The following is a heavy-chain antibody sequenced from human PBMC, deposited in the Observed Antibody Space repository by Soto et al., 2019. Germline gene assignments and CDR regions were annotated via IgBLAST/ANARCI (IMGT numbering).Heavy chain of an antibody. CDR2: MRGRGGST. CDR3: AKDSRYDFRSGYLSTHY. J-gene: IGHJ4*02. V-gene: IGHV3-23*01. Sequence: GGSLRLSCEASGFSFSNEAMSWVRQAPGKGLEWVSAMRGRGGSTYDADSVKGRFTISRDNSKNILYLQMNSLRAEDTAVYYCAKDSRYDFRSGYLSTHYWGPGTLVTVSS. CDR1: GFSFSNEA. D-gene: IGHD3-3*01.